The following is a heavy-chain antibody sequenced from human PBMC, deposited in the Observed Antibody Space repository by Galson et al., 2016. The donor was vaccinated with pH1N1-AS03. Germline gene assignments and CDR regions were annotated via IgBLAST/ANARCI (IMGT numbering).Heavy chain of an antibody. Sequence: LRLSCAASGFPFSGYSMNWVRQAPGKGLEWVAVISYDGNNKYYADSVKGRFTIPRDNSNNRPYLQMNRLRSEDTAVYYCARDAPPPGDSDSSGIFDHWGQGTLVTVSS. V-gene: IGHV3-30*03. J-gene: IGHJ4*02. CDR1: GFPFSGYS. CDR3: ARDAPPPGDSDSSGIFDH. D-gene: IGHD3-22*01. CDR2: ISYDGNNK.